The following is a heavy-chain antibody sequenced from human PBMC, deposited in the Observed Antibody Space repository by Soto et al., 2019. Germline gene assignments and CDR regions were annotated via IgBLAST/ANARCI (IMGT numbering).Heavy chain of an antibody. D-gene: IGHD2-2*01. CDR3: ARGVKGCISTSCYYYYYGMDV. Sequence: SETLSLTCTVSGGSISSYYWSWIRQPPGKGLEWIGYIYYSGSTNCNPSLKSRVTISVDTSKNQFSLKLSSVTAADTAVYYCARGVKGCISTSCYYYYYGMDVWGQGTTVTVSS. J-gene: IGHJ6*02. V-gene: IGHV4-59*01. CDR1: GGSISSYY. CDR2: IYYSGST.